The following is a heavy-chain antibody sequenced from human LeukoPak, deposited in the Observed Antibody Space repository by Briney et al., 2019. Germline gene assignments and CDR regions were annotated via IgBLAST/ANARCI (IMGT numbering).Heavy chain of an antibody. CDR3: ARHPFPSSVAGAFDI. CDR1: GGSFSGYY. D-gene: IGHD6-19*01. J-gene: IGHJ3*02. V-gene: IGHV4-34*01. Sequence: SETLSLTCAVYGGSFSGYYWSWLRQPPGKGLEWIGEINHSGSTNYNPSLKSRVTISVDTSKNQFSLKLSSVTAADTAVYYCARHPFPSSVAGAFDIWGQGTMVTVSS. CDR2: INHSGST.